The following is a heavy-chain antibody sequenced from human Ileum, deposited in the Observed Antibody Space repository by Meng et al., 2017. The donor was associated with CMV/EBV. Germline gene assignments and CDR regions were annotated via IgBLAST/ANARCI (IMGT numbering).Heavy chain of an antibody. CDR3: ARNGYYSLDY. Sequence: LPCPVSGGSFTSSKWWGWVRQPPEKGLEWIGQIYDSGSTTYNPSLKSRVTISLDESKNEFSLKLNSVTAADTAMYYCARNGYYSLDYWSQGALVTVSS. CDR2: IYDSGST. D-gene: IGHD3-22*01. J-gene: IGHJ4*02. V-gene: IGHV4-4*02. CDR1: GGSFTSSKW.